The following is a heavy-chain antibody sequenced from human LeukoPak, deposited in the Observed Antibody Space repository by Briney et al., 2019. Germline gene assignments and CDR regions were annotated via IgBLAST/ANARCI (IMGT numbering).Heavy chain of an antibody. CDR2: INPNSGGT. Sequence: GASVKVSCKASGYTFTGYYMHWVRQAPGQGLEWMGWINPNSGGTNYAQKFQGWVTMTRDTSISTAYMELSRLRSDDTAVYYCARDREVYGDYGAFDIWGQGTMVTVSS. CDR1: GYTFTGYY. D-gene: IGHD4-17*01. V-gene: IGHV1-2*04. CDR3: ARDREVYGDYGAFDI. J-gene: IGHJ3*02.